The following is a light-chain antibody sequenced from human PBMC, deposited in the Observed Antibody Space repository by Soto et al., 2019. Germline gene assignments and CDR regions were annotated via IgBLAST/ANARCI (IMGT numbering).Light chain of an antibody. Sequence: QSVLTQPPSVSGAPGQRVTISCTGSSSNIGAGYDVHWYQQLPGTAPKLLIYGNSNRPSGVPDRFSGSKSGTSASLAITGLQAGDEAEYHCQSYDSSLSGVFGGGTKLTVL. CDR1: SSNIGAGYD. V-gene: IGLV1-40*01. CDR2: GNS. CDR3: QSYDSSLSGV. J-gene: IGLJ3*02.